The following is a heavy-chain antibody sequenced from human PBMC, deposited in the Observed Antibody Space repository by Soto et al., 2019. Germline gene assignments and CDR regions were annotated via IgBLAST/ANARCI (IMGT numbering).Heavy chain of an antibody. Sequence: SVKVSCKASGGTFSSYAISWVRQAPGQGLEWMGGIIPIFGTANYAQKFQGRVTITADESTSTAYMELSSLRSEDTAVYCCARGGYSNVGYYYGMDVWGQGTTVTVSS. CDR1: GGTFSSYA. CDR3: ARGGYSNVGYYYGMDV. CDR2: IIPIFGTA. V-gene: IGHV1-69*13. D-gene: IGHD4-4*01. J-gene: IGHJ6*02.